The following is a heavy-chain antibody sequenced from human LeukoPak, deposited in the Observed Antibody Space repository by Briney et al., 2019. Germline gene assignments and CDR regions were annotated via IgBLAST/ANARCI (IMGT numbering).Heavy chain of an antibody. CDR1: GFSFSSYE. CDR2: ISSSGSTI. Sequence: PGGSLRLSCVASGFSFSSYEMNWVRQAPGKGLEWVSYISSSGSTIYYADSVKGRFTISRDNAKNSLYLQMNSLRVEDTALYYCARARSSSWYDLDYFYYYYMDIWGKGTTVTISS. D-gene: IGHD6-13*01. J-gene: IGHJ6*03. CDR3: ARARSSSWYDLDYFYYYYMDI. V-gene: IGHV3-48*03.